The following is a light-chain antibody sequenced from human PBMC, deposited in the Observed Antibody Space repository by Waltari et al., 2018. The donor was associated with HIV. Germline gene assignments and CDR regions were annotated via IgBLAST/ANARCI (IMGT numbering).Light chain of an antibody. CDR1: SSDTGNYNL. V-gene: IGLV2-23*01. J-gene: IGLJ2*01. Sequence: QSALTQPASVSGSPGQSITISCTGTSSDTGNYNLVSWYQLNPGKAPKLIIYEENKRPSGVSNRFSGSKSADTASLTISGLQAEDEADYYCCAYAGGLEFGGGTKLTVL. CDR3: CAYAGGLE. CDR2: EEN.